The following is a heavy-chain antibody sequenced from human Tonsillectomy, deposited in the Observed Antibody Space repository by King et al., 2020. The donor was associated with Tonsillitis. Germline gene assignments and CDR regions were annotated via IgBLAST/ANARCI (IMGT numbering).Heavy chain of an antibody. CDR1: GGSIGTNY. V-gene: IGHV4-59*01. CDR3: ARVIVVPPTATPDWYFDL. CDR2: IDYSGST. D-gene: IGHD2-2*01. J-gene: IGHJ2*01. Sequence: QLQESGPGLVKPSETVSLNCTISGGSIGTNYWTWIRQPPGKGLQWIGNIDYSGSTNYNPALQSRVTISKDTSKIQFSLKRSSVTAADTAVYFCARVIVVPPTATPDWYFDLWGRGTLVTVSS.